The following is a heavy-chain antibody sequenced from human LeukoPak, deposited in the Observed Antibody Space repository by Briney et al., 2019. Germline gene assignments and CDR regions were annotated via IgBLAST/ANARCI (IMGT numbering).Heavy chain of an antibody. V-gene: IGHV3-9*01. D-gene: IGHD3-10*02. J-gene: IGHJ4*02. CDR2: ITWNSDDK. CDR3: AKGGPYYVYPTDY. CDR1: GFTFDDYA. Sequence: PAGTLSFSCAASGFTFDDYAMHRVRQAPGQGLKWVSTITWNSDDKVYAGAVMGRFIVCRDNSKNSLYLQMNNLRPEYTALYYCAKGGPYYVYPTDYWGRGTLVTVSS.